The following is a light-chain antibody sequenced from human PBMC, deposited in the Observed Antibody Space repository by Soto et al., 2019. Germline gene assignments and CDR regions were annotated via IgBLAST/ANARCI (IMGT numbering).Light chain of an antibody. CDR2: DAS. CDR3: QQYNSYSPGGPYT. J-gene: IGKJ2*01. Sequence: EIVLAQSPATLSLSPGERATLSCRASQDISNFLAWYQQRPGQAPRLLIYDASNRATGIPARFSGSGSGTDFTLTIVGLEPEDFAIYYCQQYNSYSPGGPYTFGQGTKLEIK. CDR1: QDISNF. V-gene: IGKV3-11*01.